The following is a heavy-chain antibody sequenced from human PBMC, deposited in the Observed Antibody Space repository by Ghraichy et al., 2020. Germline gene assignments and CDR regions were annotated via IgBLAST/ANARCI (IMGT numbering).Heavy chain of an antibody. D-gene: IGHD1-26*01. CDR1: GFSLSTSAVDVGWG. CDR2: INWNDVK. CDR3: AHRRVIGWTYYPYDS. Sequence: SGPTLVKPTQTLTVTCTFSGFSLSTSAVDVGWGVGWIRQPPGKALEWLGLINWNDVKHYSPSLKSRLTITTDTSKNQVVLTLTNMDPVDTGTYYCAHRRVIGWTYYPYDSWGQGTLVTVSS. V-gene: IGHV2-5*01. J-gene: IGHJ4*02.